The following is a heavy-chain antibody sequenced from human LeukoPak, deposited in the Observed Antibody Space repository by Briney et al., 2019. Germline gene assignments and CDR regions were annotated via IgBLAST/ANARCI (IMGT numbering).Heavy chain of an antibody. V-gene: IGHV1-2*02. CDR1: GYTFTGYY. CDR3: ARAYGSGSYYYNNWFDP. J-gene: IGHJ5*02. CDR2: INPNSGGT. D-gene: IGHD3-10*01. Sequence: GASVKVSCKAPGYTFTGYYMHWVRQAPGQGLEWMGWINPNSGGTNYAQKFQGRVTMTRDTSISTAYMELSRLGSDDTAVYYCARAYGSGSYYYNNWFDPWGQGTLVTVSS.